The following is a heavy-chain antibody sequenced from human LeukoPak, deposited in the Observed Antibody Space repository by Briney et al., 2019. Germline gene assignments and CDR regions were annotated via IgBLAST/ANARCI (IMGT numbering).Heavy chain of an antibody. D-gene: IGHD3-16*01. J-gene: IGHJ6*03. CDR1: GYSVNDYY. CDR3: ARGLTVSIGNDFPYYYYYMDV. CDR2: IRGDNGGT. V-gene: IGHV1-2*02. Sequence: ASVKVSCKASGYSVNDYYIHWVRQAPRQGLEWMGWIRGDNGGTNYAQKFRGRVTMTRDTSTTTVYMELSRLRSDDTAVYYCARGLTVSIGNDFPYYYYYMDVWGKGTTVTVSS.